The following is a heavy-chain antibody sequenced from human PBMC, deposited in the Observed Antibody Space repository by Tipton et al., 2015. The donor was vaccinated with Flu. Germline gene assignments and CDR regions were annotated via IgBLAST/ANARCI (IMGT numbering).Heavy chain of an antibody. CDR2: VYHSGST. CDR3: ASCFGGYASGSGWLDP. J-gene: IGHJ5*02. D-gene: IGHD3-10*01. CDR1: GDSINSRYY. V-gene: IGHV4-38-2*01. Sequence: TLSLTCAVSGDSINSRYYWTWIRQPPGKGLEWIGSVYHSGSTYYNPSLKRRLIILIDTSKNLFSLTLDSVTAVDTAIYYCASCFGGYASGSGWLDPWGQGALVTVSS.